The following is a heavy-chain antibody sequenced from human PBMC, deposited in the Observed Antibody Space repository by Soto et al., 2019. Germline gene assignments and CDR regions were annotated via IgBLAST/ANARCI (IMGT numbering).Heavy chain of an antibody. CDR2: IDTDGRGT. J-gene: IGHJ4*02. CDR3: ATVFDF. CDR1: GFTFNGHW. V-gene: IGHV3-74*01. D-gene: IGHD4-17*01. Sequence: EVPLVESGGGLVQPGGSLRLSCAASGFTFNGHWIHWVRQAPGKGLEWVSRIDTDGRGTSYADFVKGRFTISTDNAKNTVYLQMNSLRAEDTAVYYCATVFDFWGQGTLVTVSS.